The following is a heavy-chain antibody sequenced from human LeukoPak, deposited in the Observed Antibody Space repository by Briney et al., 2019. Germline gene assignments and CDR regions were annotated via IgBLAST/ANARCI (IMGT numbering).Heavy chain of an antibody. Sequence: ASVKASCKVSGYTLTELSMHWVRQAPRKGLEWMGGFDPEDGETIYAQKFQGRVTMTEDTSTDTAYMELSSLRSEDTAVYYCATLWGGELAAADYWGQGTLVTVSS. J-gene: IGHJ4*02. CDR3: ATLWGGELAAADY. V-gene: IGHV1-24*01. CDR1: GYTLTELS. CDR2: FDPEDGET. D-gene: IGHD6-13*01.